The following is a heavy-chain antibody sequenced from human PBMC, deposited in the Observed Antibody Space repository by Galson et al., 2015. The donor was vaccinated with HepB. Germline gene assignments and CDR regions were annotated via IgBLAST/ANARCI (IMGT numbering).Heavy chain of an antibody. V-gene: IGHV3-11*06. Sequence: SLRLSCAASGFTFSDYYMSWIRQAPGRGLEWISFITGSGTYTNYAASVEGRFTISRGNAKNSLHLQMNSLTAEDSGLYYCARATTVTTSPFDYWGQGTLVTVSS. D-gene: IGHD4-17*01. J-gene: IGHJ4*02. CDR3: ARATTVTTSPFDY. CDR2: ITGSGTYT. CDR1: GFTFSDYY.